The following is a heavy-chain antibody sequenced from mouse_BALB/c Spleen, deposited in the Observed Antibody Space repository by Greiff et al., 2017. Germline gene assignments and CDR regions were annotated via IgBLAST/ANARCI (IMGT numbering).Heavy chain of an antibody. J-gene: IGHJ2*01. Sequence: EVMLVESGGGLVKPGGSLKLSCAASGFTFSSYAMSWVRQTPEKRLEWVASISSGGSTYYPDSVKGRFTISRDNARNILYLQMSSLRSEDTAMYYCAKRGITGYYFDYWGQGTTLTVSS. V-gene: IGHV5-6-5*01. CDR2: ISSGGST. D-gene: IGHD2-4*01. CDR1: GFTFSSYA. CDR3: AKRGITGYYFDY.